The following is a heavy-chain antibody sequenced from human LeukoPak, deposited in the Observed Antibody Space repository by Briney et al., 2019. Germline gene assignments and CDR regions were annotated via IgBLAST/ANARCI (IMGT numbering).Heavy chain of an antibody. J-gene: IGHJ4*02. CDR2: ISYDGSNK. V-gene: IGHV3-30*18. CDR3: AKSLVAVAGVIDY. CDR1: GFTFSSYG. Sequence: GGSLRLSCAASGFTFSSYGMHWVRQAPGKGLEWVAVISYDGSNKYYVDSVKGRFTISRDNSKNTLYLQMNSLRAEDTAVYYCAKSLVAVAGVIDYWGQGTLVTVSS. D-gene: IGHD6-19*01.